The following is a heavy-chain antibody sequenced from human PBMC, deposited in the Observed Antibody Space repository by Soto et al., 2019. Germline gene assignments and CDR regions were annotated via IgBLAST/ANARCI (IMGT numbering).Heavy chain of an antibody. Sequence: QVQLQQWGAGLLKPSETLSLTCAVYGGSFSGYYWSWIRQPPGKGLEWIGEINHSGSTNYNPSLKSRDTISVDTSKNQFSLKLSSVTPADTAVYYCARGTSNQPLKNWGQGTLVTVSS. CDR1: GGSFSGYY. CDR3: ARGTSNQPLKN. J-gene: IGHJ4*02. D-gene: IGHD2-2*01. V-gene: IGHV4-34*01. CDR2: INHSGST.